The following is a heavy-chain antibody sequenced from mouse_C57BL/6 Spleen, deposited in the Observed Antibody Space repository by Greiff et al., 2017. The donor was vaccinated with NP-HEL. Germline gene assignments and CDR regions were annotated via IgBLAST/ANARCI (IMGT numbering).Heavy chain of an antibody. CDR3: TIYYDYDVAWFAY. CDR1: GYTFTSYW. V-gene: IGHV1-5*01. CDR2: IYPGNSDT. Sequence: VQLQQSGTVLARPGASVKMSCKTSGYTFTSYWMHWVKQMPGQGLEWIGAIYPGNSDTSYNQKFKGKAKLTAVTSASTAYMELSSLTNEDSAVYYCTIYYDYDVAWFAYWGQGTLVTVSA. D-gene: IGHD2-4*01. J-gene: IGHJ3*01.